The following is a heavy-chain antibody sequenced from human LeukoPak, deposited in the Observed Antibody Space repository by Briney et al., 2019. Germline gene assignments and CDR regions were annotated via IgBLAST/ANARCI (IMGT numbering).Heavy chain of an antibody. CDR1: GGSISSSNW. CDR2: IYHSGST. V-gene: IGHV4-4*02. CDR3: ARSPVYDSSGYYPDC. D-gene: IGHD3-22*01. J-gene: IGHJ4*02. Sequence: SETLSLTCAVSGGSISSSNWWSWVRQPPGKGLEWIGEIYHSGSTNYNPSLKSRVTISVDKSKNQFSLKLSSVTAADTAVYYCARSPVYDSSGYYPDCWGQGTLVTVSS.